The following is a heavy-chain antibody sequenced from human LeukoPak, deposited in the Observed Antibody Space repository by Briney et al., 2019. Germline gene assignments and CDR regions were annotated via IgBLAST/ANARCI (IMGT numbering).Heavy chain of an antibody. D-gene: IGHD2-8*02. V-gene: IGHV4-59*08. CDR2: ISDIGSI. J-gene: IGHJ4*02. Sequence: SETLSLTCTVSGGSISSYYWSWIRQPPGKGLEWIAYISDIGSINYNPSLKSRVTISLDTSKNQFSLKMSSVTAADTAVYYCAGHHPRNTVDFWGQGTLVTVSS. CDR3: AGHHPRNTVDF. CDR1: GGSISSYY.